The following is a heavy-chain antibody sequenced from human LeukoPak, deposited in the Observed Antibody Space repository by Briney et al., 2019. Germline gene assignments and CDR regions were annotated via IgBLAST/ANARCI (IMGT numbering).Heavy chain of an antibody. CDR3: ARVGLDWLFDY. V-gene: IGHV1-46*01. D-gene: IGHD3-9*01. J-gene: IGHJ4*02. CDR2: INPSGGST. Sequence: ASVKVFCKASGYTFTSYYMHWVRQAPGQGLEWMGVINPSGGSTSYAQKFQGRVTMTRDTSTSTVYVELSSLRSEDTAVYYCARVGLDWLFDYWGQGTLVTVSS. CDR1: GYTFTSYY.